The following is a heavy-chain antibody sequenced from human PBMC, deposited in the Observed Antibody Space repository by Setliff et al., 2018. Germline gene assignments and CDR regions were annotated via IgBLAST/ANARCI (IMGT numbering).Heavy chain of an antibody. V-gene: IGHV1-18*01. CDR3: ARSPPNRGVGQGHHMDV. CDR1: GYTFTNYG. D-gene: IGHD1-26*01. J-gene: IGHJ6*03. Sequence: GASVKVSCKASGYTFTNYGVSWVRQAPGQGLEWMGWISGYNGKTNYVQKLQGRVTMTTDTSTSTAYVEVRSLRSDDTALYYCARSPPNRGVGQGHHMDVWGKGTSVTVSS. CDR2: ISGYNGKT.